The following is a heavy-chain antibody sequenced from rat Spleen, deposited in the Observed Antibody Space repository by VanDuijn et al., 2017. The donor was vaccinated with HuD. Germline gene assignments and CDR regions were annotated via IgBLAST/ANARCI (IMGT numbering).Heavy chain of an antibody. CDR2: ISPSGGST. D-gene: IGHD1-6*01. CDR3: ASRIDYVMDA. Sequence: EVQLVESGGGLVQPGRSLKLSCAASGFTFSNYDMAWVRQAPTKGREGVASISPSGGSTYYRDSVKGRFTVSRDNAKSTLYLQMDSLRSEDTATYYCASRIDYVMDAWGQGASVTVSS. J-gene: IGHJ4*01. CDR1: GFTFSNYD. V-gene: IGHV5-25*01.